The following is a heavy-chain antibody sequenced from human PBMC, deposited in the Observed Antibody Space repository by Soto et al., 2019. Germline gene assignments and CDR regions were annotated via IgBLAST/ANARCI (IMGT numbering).Heavy chain of an antibody. D-gene: IGHD3-9*01. Sequence: QVQLVQSGAEVRKPGDSVRISCTTSGYTFTTYYIHWVRLAPGQGLEWMGVINPSGGARNYAQKFQGRVTITADTSTSTVYMELGSLRSDDTALCFCARGDVVALPANTRYYFVPWGQGTLVTVSS. V-gene: IGHV1-46*01. CDR1: GYTFTTYY. J-gene: IGHJ5*02. CDR2: INPSGGAR. CDR3: ARGDVVALPANTRYYFVP.